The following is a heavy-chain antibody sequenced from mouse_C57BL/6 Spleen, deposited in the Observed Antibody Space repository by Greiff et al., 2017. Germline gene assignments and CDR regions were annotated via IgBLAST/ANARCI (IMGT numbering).Heavy chain of an antibody. D-gene: IGHD2-5*01. V-gene: IGHV5-4*01. CDR1: GFTFSSYA. Sequence: DVKLQESGGGLVKPGGSLKLSCAASGFTFSSYAMSWVRQTPEKRLEWVATISDGGSYTYYPDNVKGRFTISRDNAKNNLYLQMSHLKSEDTAMYYCARDSNPDYWGQGTTLTVSS. CDR2: ISDGGSYT. CDR3: ARDSNPDY. J-gene: IGHJ2*01.